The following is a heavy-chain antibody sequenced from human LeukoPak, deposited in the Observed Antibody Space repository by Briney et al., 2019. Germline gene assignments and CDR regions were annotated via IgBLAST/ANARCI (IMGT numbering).Heavy chain of an antibody. J-gene: IGHJ4*02. CDR1: GFTFSSYA. D-gene: IGHD3-3*01. CDR3: ARGPITIFGVVITGHYFDY. V-gene: IGHV3-64*01. Sequence: GGSLRLSCAASGFTFSSYAMHWVRQAPGKGLEYVSAISSNGGSTYYANSVKGRFTISRDNSKNTLYLQMGSLRAEDMAVYYCARGPITIFGVVITGHYFDYWGQGTLVTVSS. CDR2: ISSNGGST.